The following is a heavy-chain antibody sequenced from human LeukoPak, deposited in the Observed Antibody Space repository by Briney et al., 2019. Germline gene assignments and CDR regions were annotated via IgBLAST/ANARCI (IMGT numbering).Heavy chain of an antibody. V-gene: IGHV4-4*07. D-gene: IGHD6-19*01. Sequence: PSETLSLTCTVSGGSISSYYWSWIRQPAGKGLEWIGRIYTSGSTNYNPSLKSRVTMSVDTSKNQFSLKLSSVTAADTAVYYCAREESPSSGWRTSWFDPWGQGTLVTVSS. J-gene: IGHJ5*02. CDR3: AREESPSSGWRTSWFDP. CDR1: GGSISSYY. CDR2: IYTSGST.